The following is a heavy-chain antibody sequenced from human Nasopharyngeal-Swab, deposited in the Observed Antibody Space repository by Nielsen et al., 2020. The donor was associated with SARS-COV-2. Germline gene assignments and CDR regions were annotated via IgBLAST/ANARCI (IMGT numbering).Heavy chain of an antibody. CDR1: GYSFTSYW. CDR3: ARGTYDFWSGYSDY. V-gene: IGHV5-10-1*01. CDR2: IDPSDSYT. D-gene: IGHD3-3*01. Sequence: GGSLRLSCKGSGYSFTSYWISWVRQMPGKGQEWMGRIDPSDSYTNYSPSFQGHVTISADKSISTAYLQWSSLKASDTAMYYCARGTYDFWSGYSDYWGQGTLVTVSS. J-gene: IGHJ4*02.